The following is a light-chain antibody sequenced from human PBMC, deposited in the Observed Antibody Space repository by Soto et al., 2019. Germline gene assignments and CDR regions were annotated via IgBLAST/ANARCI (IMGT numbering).Light chain of an antibody. Sequence: EIVMTQSPATLSVSPGERATLSCRASQSISSNLAWFQQKPGQAPRLLIYAASTRASGVPARFSGSGFGADFTLTISGLQSEDVATYYCQQFNYWPPWTFGQGTKVDI. J-gene: IGKJ1*01. V-gene: IGKV3-15*01. CDR1: QSISSN. CDR2: AAS. CDR3: QQFNYWPPWT.